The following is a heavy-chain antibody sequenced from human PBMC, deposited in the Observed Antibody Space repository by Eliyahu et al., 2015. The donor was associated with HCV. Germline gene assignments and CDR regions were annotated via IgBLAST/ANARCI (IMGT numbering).Heavy chain of an antibody. D-gene: IGHD2-21*02. Sequence: QVQLQQWGAGLLKPSETLSLTXAVYGGSFSGYYWTXLRQPPGKGXEWIGEINHSGSTNYNPSLKSRVTVSVDTSKNQFSLKLTSVSAADTAVYYCARGLTYCGGDCSGSFDYWGQGTLVTVSS. CDR3: ARGLTYCGGDCSGSFDY. V-gene: IGHV4-34*02. CDR1: GGSFSGYY. J-gene: IGHJ4*02. CDR2: INHSGST.